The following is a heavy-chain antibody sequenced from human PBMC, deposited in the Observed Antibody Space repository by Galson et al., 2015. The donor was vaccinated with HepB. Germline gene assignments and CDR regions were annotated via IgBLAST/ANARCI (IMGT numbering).Heavy chain of an antibody. V-gene: IGHV3-66*01. Sequence: SLRLSCAASGFTVSSNYMSWVRQAPGKGLEWVSVIYSGGSTYYADSVKGRFTISRDNSKNTLYLQMNSLRAEDTAVYYCARWYAFPAWAYDYWGQGTLVTVSS. J-gene: IGHJ4*02. CDR1: GFTVSSNY. D-gene: IGHD6-13*01. CDR3: ARWYAFPAWAYDY. CDR2: IYSGGST.